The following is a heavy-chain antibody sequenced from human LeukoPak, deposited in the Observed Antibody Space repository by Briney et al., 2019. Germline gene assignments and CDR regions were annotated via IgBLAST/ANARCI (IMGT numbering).Heavy chain of an antibody. Sequence: PGGSLRLSCAASGFTFSDYYMSWIRQAPGKGLEWVSYISSSGSTIYYADSVKGRFTISRDNSKNTLYLQMNSLRAEGTAVYYCAKDHIPAPFDYWGQGTLVTVSS. J-gene: IGHJ4*02. CDR1: GFTFSDYY. V-gene: IGHV3-11*01. CDR3: AKDHIPAPFDY. CDR2: ISSSGSTI. D-gene: IGHD6-6*01.